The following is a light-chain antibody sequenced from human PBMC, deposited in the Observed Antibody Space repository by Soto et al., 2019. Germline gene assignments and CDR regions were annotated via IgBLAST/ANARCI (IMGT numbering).Light chain of an antibody. CDR3: QSYDSNKVI. CDR2: DDD. V-gene: IGLV6-57*04. J-gene: IGLJ2*01. CDR1: SGSIASTY. Sequence: NFMLTQPHSVSGSPGKTVTISCTRSSGSIASTYVQWYQQRPGSAPTTIIFDDDQRRSGVSDRFSGSIDSSSNSASLTISGLKTEDEADYYCQSYDSNKVIFGGGTKLTVL.